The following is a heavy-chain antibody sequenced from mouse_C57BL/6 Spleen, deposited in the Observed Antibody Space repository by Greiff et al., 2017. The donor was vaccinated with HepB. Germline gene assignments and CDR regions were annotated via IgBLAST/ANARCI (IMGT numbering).Heavy chain of an antibody. CDR2: IWSGGST. D-gene: IGHD1-1*01. CDR1: GFSLTSYG. CDR3: ARNGYYGSSYRGYFDY. Sequence: VKVVESGPGLVQPSQSLSITCTVSGFSLTSYGVHWVRQSPGKGLEWLGVIWSGGSTDYNAAFISRLSISKDNSKSQVFFKMNRLQADDTAIYYCARNGYYGSSYRGYFDYWGQGTTLTVSS. V-gene: IGHV2-2*01. J-gene: IGHJ2*01.